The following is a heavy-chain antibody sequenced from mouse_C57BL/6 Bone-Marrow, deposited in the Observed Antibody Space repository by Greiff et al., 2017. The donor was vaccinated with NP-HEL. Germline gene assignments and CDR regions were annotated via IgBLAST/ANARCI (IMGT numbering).Heavy chain of an antibody. J-gene: IGHJ3*01. Sequence: EVKLQESGAELVRPGASVKLSCTASGFNIKDDYMHWVKQRPEQGLEWIGRIDPENGDTEYASKFQGKATITADTSSNTAYLQLSSLTSEDTAVYYCTTGLWFAYWGQGTLVTVSA. CDR2: IDPENGDT. V-gene: IGHV14-4*01. CDR3: TTGLWFAY. CDR1: GFNIKDDY.